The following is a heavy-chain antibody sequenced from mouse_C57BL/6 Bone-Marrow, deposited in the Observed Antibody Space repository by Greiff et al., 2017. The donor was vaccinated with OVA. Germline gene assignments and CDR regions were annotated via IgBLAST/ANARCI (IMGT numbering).Heavy chain of an antibody. CDR3: TTDGNPAY. Sequence: EVKLMESGAELVRPGASVKLSCTASGFNIKDDYMHWVKQRPEQGLEWIGWIDPENGDTEYASKFQGKATITADTSSNTAYLQLSSLTSEDTAVYYCTTDGNPAYWGQGTLVTVSA. D-gene: IGHD2-1*01. J-gene: IGHJ3*01. CDR1: GFNIKDDY. V-gene: IGHV14-4*01. CDR2: IDPENGDT.